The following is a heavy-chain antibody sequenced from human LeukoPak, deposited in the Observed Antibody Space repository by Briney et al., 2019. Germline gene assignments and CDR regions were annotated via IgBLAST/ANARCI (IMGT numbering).Heavy chain of an antibody. Sequence: NPSETLSLTCAVSGGSISSGGYYWSWIRQHPGKGLEWIGHIYYSGSTYYNPSLKSRVTISVDTSKNQFSLKLSSVTAADTAVYYCARGSETQYSLEWLPLFDYWGQGTLVTVSS. V-gene: IGHV4-31*11. D-gene: IGHD3-3*01. CDR3: ARGSETQYSLEWLPLFDY. CDR1: GGSISSGGYY. CDR2: IYYSGST. J-gene: IGHJ4*02.